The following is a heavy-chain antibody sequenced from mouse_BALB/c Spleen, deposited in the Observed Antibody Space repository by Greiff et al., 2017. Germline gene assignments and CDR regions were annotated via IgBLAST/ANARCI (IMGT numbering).Heavy chain of an antibody. D-gene: IGHD1-1*01. CDR2: ISSGGSYT. CDR1: GFTFSSYA. CDR3: ARGYYGSTLDY. Sequence: DVKLVESGGGLVKPGGSLKLSCAASGFTFSSYAMSWVRQSPEKRLEWVAEISSGGSYTYYPDTVTGRFTISRDNAKNTLYLEMSSLRSEDTAMYYCARGYYGSTLDYWGQGTTLTVSS. J-gene: IGHJ2*01. V-gene: IGHV5-9-4*01.